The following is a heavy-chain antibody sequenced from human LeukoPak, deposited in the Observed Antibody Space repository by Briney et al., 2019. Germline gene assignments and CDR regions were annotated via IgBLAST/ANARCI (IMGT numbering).Heavy chain of an antibody. J-gene: IGHJ4*02. CDR1: GGSISSGSYY. D-gene: IGHD2-15*01. CDR2: IYYSGST. CDR3: ARHHLGGAATPDY. Sequence: SETLSLTCTISGGSISSGSYYWGWIRQPPGKGLEWIGSIYYSGSTYYNPSLKSRVTISVDTSKNQFSLKLSSVTAADTAVYYCARHHLGGAATPDYWGQGTLVTVSS. V-gene: IGHV4-39*01.